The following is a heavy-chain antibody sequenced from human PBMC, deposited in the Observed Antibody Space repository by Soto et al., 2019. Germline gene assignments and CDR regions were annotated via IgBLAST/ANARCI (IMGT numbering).Heavy chain of an antibody. D-gene: IGHD5-12*01. V-gene: IGHV3-49*03. CDR1: GFTFGDYA. J-gene: IGHJ4*02. CDR2: IRSKAYGGTT. Sequence: GGSLRLSCTASGFTFGDYAMSWFRQAPGKGLEWVGFIRSKAYGGTTEYAASVKGRFTISRDDSKSIAYLQMNSLKTEDTAVYYCTRSPGYDPFDYWGPGTLVTVSS. CDR3: TRSPGYDPFDY.